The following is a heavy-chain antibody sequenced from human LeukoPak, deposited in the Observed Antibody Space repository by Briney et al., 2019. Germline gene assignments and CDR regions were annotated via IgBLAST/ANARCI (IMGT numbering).Heavy chain of an antibody. V-gene: IGHV3-30-3*01. CDR1: GFTFSSYA. D-gene: IGHD3-9*01. CDR3: AKETPPWGYFDWSLDY. CDR2: ISYDGSNK. J-gene: IGHJ4*02. Sequence: GGSLRLSCAASGFTFSSYAMHWIRQAPGKGLEWVAVISYDGSNKYYADSVKGRFTISRDNSKNTLYLQMNSLRAEDTAVYYCAKETPPWGYFDWSLDYWGQGTLVTVSS.